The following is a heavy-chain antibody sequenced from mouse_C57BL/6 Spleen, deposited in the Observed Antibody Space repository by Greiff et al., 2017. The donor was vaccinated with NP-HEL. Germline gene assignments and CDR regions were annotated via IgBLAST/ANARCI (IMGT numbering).Heavy chain of an antibody. CDR2: INPSNGGT. CDR1: GYTFTSYW. CDR3: ARQGPYYYGSSSWFAY. D-gene: IGHD1-1*01. V-gene: IGHV1-53*01. Sequence: QVQLQQSGTELVKPGASVKLSCKASGYTFTSYWMHWVKQRPGQGLEWIGNINPSNGGTNYNEKFKSKATLTVDKSSSTAYMQLSSLTSEDSAVYYCARQGPYYYGSSSWFAYWGQGTLVTVSA. J-gene: IGHJ3*01.